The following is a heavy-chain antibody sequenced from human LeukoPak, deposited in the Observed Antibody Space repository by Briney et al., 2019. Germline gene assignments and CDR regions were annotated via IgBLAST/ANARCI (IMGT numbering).Heavy chain of an antibody. CDR1: GFTFSGSA. CDR2: IRSKANSYAT. J-gene: IGHJ4*02. V-gene: IGHV3-73*01. D-gene: IGHD6-19*01. CDR3: TRHLSSGLEE. Sequence: GGSLKLSCAASGFTFSGSAMHWVRQASGKGLGWVGRIRSKANSYATAYAASVKGRFTISRDDSKNTAYLQMNSLKAEDTAVYYCTRHLSSGLEEWGQGTLVTVSS.